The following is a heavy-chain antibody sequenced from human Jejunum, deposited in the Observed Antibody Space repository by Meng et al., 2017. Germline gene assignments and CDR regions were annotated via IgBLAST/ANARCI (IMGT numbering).Heavy chain of an antibody. Sequence: QVPIQQWDEGLWRPSETLSLTCAVYGASFSGYKWNWIRQPPGKGLEWIGEINHSGSTTYNPSLKSRVTMSVDTSKNQFSLKVDSVSAADTAVYYCARRLPYFDTGFYDFWGQGTLVTVSS. J-gene: IGHJ4*02. V-gene: IGHV4-34*01. D-gene: IGHD3-9*01. CDR1: GASFSGYK. CDR3: ARRLPYFDTGFYDF. CDR2: INHSGST.